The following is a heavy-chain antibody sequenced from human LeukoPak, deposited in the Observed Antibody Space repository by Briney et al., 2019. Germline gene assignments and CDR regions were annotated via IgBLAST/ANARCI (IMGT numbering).Heavy chain of an antibody. D-gene: IGHD1-1*01. CDR1: GFMFSNNW. J-gene: IGHJ4*02. Sequence: PGGSLRLSCGASGFMFSNNWMSWVRQAPGKGLEWMANIKPDGSNEDYADSVKGRFTISRDNAKNSLYLHMNSLRVEDTAIYYCVININWSFGSWGQGDVVIVSS. CDR3: VININWSFGS. V-gene: IGHV3-7*01. CDR2: IKPDGSNE.